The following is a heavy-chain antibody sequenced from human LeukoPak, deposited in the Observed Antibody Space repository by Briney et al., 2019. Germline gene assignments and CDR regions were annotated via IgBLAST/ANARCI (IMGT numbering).Heavy chain of an antibody. J-gene: IGHJ6*03. D-gene: IGHD3-10*01. V-gene: IGHV3-53*01. Sequence: PGGSLRLSCAASGFTVSSNYMSWVRQAPGKGLEWVSVIYSGGSTYYADSVKGRFTISRDNSKNTLYLQMNSLRAEDTAVYYCARDAGWNYGSGTLPSGYMDVWGKGITVTVSS. CDR2: IYSGGST. CDR1: GFTVSSNY. CDR3: ARDAGWNYGSGTLPSGYMDV.